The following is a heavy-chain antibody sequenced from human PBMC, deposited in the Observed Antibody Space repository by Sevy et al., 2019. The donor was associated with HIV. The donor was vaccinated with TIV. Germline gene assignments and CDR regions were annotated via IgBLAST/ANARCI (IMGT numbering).Heavy chain of an antibody. CDR3: ARSSWRSLDY. J-gene: IGHJ4*02. CDR1: GGSISSYY. CDR2: IYTSGST. V-gene: IGHV4-4*07. Sequence: GSLRLSCTVSGGSISSYYWSWIRQPAGKGLEWIGRIYTSGSTNYNPTLKSRVTMSVDTSKKQFSLKLSSVTAADTAVYYCARSSWRSLDYWGQGTLVTVSS. D-gene: IGHD6-13*01.